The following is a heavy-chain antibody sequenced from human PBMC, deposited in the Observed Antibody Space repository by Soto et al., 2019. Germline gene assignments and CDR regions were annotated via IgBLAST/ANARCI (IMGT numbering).Heavy chain of an antibody. CDR1: GGSISSSSYY. Sequence: NPSEILSLTCTVSGGSISSSSYYWGWIRQPPGKGLEWIGSIYYSGSTYYNPSLKSRVTISVDTSKNQFSLKLSSVTAADTAVYYCARRTPNSSSWYFDYWGQGTLVTVSS. V-gene: IGHV4-39*01. CDR3: ARRTPNSSSWYFDY. D-gene: IGHD6-13*01. J-gene: IGHJ4*02. CDR2: IYYSGST.